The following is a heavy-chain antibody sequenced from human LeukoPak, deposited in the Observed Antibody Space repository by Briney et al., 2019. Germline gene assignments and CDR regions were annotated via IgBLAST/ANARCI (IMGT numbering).Heavy chain of an antibody. Sequence: GGSLRLSCAASGFTFSGYWMHWVRQAPGKGLVRVARINRDGSSTRYADSVKGRFTISRDNAKNTLYLQMNSLRAEDTAVYSCARELAVRAGDYFGNWGQGTLVTVSS. CDR1: GFTFSGYW. V-gene: IGHV3-74*01. CDR3: ARELAVRAGDYFGN. D-gene: IGHD2-2*01. J-gene: IGHJ4*02. CDR2: INRDGSST.